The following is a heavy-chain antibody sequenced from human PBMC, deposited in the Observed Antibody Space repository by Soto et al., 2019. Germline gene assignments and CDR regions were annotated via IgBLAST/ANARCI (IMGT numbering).Heavy chain of an antibody. V-gene: IGHV4-59*01. Sequence: SETLSLTCTVSGGSISGYYWSWIRQPPGKGLEWIGYMYNTGSTVYNPSFKSRVTISVDTSKNQFSLKLNSVTAADTAVYYCARDLWGYCGTACYPLAVWRKGTTVPVSS. CDR1: GGSISGYY. D-gene: IGHD2-21*02. J-gene: IGHJ6*04. CDR2: MYNTGST. CDR3: ARDLWGYCGTACYPLAV.